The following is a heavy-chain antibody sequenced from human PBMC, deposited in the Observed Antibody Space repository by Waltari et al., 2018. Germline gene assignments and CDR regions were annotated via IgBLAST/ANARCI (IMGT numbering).Heavy chain of an antibody. V-gene: IGHV3-33*01. Sequence: QVQLVDSGGGVVQPGRSLRLSCAASGFTFSRYGMHWVRQAPGTGLEWVAVIWYDGSNKYYADSVKGRFTISRDNSKNTLYLQMNSLRAEDTAVYYCARASDLYYYMDVWGKGTTVTVSS. D-gene: IGHD1-26*01. CDR1: GFTFSRYG. CDR3: ARASDLYYYMDV. J-gene: IGHJ6*03. CDR2: IWYDGSNK.